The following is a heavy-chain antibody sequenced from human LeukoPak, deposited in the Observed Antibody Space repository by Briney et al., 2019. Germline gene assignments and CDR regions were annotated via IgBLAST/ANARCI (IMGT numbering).Heavy chain of an antibody. CDR3: ARVGPGA. CDR1: GFTYSSYG. CDR2: ISGSGGFSGSGGDT. V-gene: IGHV3-23*01. D-gene: IGHD3-10*01. J-gene: IGHJ5*02. Sequence: TGGSLRLSCAASGFTYSSYGMSWVRQAPGKGLEWVSSISGSGGFSGSGGDTFYAESVKGRFKISRDNSRNTVHLQMNSLRGDDTAKYYCARVGPGAWGQGTLVIVSS.